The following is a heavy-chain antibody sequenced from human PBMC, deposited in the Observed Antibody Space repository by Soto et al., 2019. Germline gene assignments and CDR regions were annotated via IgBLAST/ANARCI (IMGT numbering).Heavy chain of an antibody. Sequence: ASVKVSCKASGGTFSSYAISWVRQAPGQGLEWMGGIIPILGIANYAQKFQGRVTITADKSTSTADMELSSLRSEDTAVYHSARGPWGSFYDYYGMDGWGQGPTVPVSS. D-gene: IGHD1-26*01. CDR2: IIPILGIA. CDR3: ARGPWGSFYDYYGMDG. V-gene: IGHV1-69*10. J-gene: IGHJ6*02. CDR1: GGTFSSYA.